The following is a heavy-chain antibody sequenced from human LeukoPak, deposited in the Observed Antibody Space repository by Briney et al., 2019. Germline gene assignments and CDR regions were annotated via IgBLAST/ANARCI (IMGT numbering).Heavy chain of an antibody. D-gene: IGHD6-13*01. CDR2: ISAYNGNT. CDR1: GGTFSSYA. Sequence: ASVKVSCKASGGTFSSYAITWVRQAPGQGLEWMGWISAYNGNTNYAQKLQGRVTMTTDTSTNTAYMELRSLRSDDTAVYYCARAWGDSSSWYVDYWGQGTLVTVSS. V-gene: IGHV1-18*01. J-gene: IGHJ4*02. CDR3: ARAWGDSSSWYVDY.